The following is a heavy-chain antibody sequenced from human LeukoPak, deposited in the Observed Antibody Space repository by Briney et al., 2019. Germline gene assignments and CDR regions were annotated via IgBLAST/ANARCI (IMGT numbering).Heavy chain of an antibody. V-gene: IGHV3-21*01. Sequence: PGGSLRLSYAASGFTFSSYSMNWVRQAPGKGLEWVSSISSSSSYIYYADSVKGRFTISRDNAKNSLYLQMNSLRAEDTAVYYCARPLAAAGTNWFDPWGQGTLVTVSS. CDR3: ARPLAAAGTNWFDP. J-gene: IGHJ5*02. CDR2: ISSSSSYI. D-gene: IGHD6-13*01. CDR1: GFTFSSYS.